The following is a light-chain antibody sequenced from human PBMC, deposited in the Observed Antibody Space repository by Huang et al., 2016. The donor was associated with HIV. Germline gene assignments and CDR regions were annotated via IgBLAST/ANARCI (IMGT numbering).Light chain of an antibody. CDR1: QDINTY. Sequence: AIRITQSPPSLSASTGDKVSITCRASQDINTYLAWYQQKPGKPPSLLIYATSSLQSGVPSRFSGSGSGTDFTLTITHLQSEDFATYYCQQYYSFPLTFGQGSQVEV. J-gene: IGKJ1*01. V-gene: IGKV1-8*01. CDR3: QQYYSFPLT. CDR2: ATS.